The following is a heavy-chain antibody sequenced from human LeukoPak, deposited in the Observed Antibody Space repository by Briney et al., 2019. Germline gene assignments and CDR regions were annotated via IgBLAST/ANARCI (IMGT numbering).Heavy chain of an antibody. J-gene: IGHJ4*02. Sequence: SETLSLTCTVSGGSISSGDYYWTWIRQHPGTGLEWIGYIYYSGSTDYNPSLKSRVIISIDTSDNQFSLKVSSVTAADTAVYYCARAQYSSSYVDYWGQGTLVTVSS. CDR3: ARAQYSSSYVDY. V-gene: IGHV4-31*03. CDR1: GGSISSGDYY. CDR2: IYYSGST. D-gene: IGHD6-6*01.